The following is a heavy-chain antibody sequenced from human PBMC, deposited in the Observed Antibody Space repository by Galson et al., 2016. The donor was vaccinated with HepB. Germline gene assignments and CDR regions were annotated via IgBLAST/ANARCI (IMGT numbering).Heavy chain of an antibody. D-gene: IGHD3-10*01. V-gene: IGHV5-10-1*01. J-gene: IGHJ5*02. CDR2: IDPSDSHT. Sequence: QSGAEVKKPGESLRISCQGSGYSFDSYWISWVRQMPGKGLEWMGTIDPSDSHTNYTPSFQGHVPLSVDKSISTAYLQWSSVKASDTAIYYCARFTRMVRGNLNWLDPWGQGTLVTVSS. CDR1: GYSFDSYW. CDR3: ARFTRMVRGNLNWLDP.